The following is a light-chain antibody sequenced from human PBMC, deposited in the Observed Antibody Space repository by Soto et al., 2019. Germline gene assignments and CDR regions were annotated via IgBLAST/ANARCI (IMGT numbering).Light chain of an antibody. CDR2: GAS. V-gene: IGKV3-20*01. CDR3: QKDGGSPLLT. CDR1: QSVSGNS. J-gene: IGKJ4*01. Sequence: EIVLTQSPGTLSLSPGERATLSCRASQSVSGNSLAWYQQKFAQPPRLLIYGASSRATAIPASFSGSGSGTDFTLTISRVETEDFAVYYCQKDGGSPLLTFGGGTRVEIK.